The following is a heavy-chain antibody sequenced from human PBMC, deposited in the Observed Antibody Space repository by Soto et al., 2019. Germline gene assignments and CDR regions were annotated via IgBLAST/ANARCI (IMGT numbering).Heavy chain of an antibody. J-gene: IGHJ5*02. CDR2: ISAYNGNT. Sequence: ASVKVSCKASGYTFTSYGISWVRQAPGQGLEWMGWISAYNGNTNYAQKLQGRVTMTTDTSTSTAYMELRSLRSDDTAVYYCARSPSITYYDILTGYHNWFDPWGQGTLVTGSS. D-gene: IGHD3-9*01. V-gene: IGHV1-18*01. CDR1: GYTFTSYG. CDR3: ARSPSITYYDILTGYHNWFDP.